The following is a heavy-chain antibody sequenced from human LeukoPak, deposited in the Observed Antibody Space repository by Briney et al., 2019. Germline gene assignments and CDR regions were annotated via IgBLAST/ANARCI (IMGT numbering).Heavy chain of an antibody. J-gene: IGHJ5*02. CDR3: ARQRVVPGNGYNWFDP. V-gene: IGHV4-4*07. D-gene: IGHD2-2*01. CDR1: GGSISSYY. Sequence: SETLSLTCTVSGGSISSYYWSWIRQPAGKGLEWIGRIYTSGSTNYNPSLKSRVTMSVDTSKNQFSLKLSSVTAADTAVYYCARQRVVPGNGYNWFDPWGQGTLVTVSS. CDR2: IYTSGST.